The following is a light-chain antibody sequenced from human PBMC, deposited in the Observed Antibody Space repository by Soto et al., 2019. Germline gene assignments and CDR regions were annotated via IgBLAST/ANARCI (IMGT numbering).Light chain of an antibody. CDR3: SSYTSDSTPML. Sequence: QSALTQPASVSGSPGQSITISCTGTSSDVGGYNYVSWYQHHPDKAPKLVIYEVSNRPSGVSSRFSGSKSGNTASLTISGLQAEDEADYYCSSYTSDSTPMLFGGGTQLTVL. J-gene: IGLJ2*01. CDR1: SSDVGGYNY. V-gene: IGLV2-14*01. CDR2: EVS.